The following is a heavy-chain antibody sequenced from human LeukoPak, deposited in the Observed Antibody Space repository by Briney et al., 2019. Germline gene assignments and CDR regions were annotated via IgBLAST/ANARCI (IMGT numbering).Heavy chain of an antibody. V-gene: IGHV3-15*01. J-gene: IGHJ1*01. CDR1: GFTFSNAW. CDR2: IKSKADGGTI. Sequence: PGGSLRLSCAASGFTFSNAWMSWVRQAPGKGLEWGGRIKSKADGGTIDYAAPVKGTFTISRDDSKNTLYLQMDSLKTEDTAIYYCTTILGVAAAGNWGQGTLVTVSS. D-gene: IGHD6-13*01. CDR3: TTILGVAAAGN.